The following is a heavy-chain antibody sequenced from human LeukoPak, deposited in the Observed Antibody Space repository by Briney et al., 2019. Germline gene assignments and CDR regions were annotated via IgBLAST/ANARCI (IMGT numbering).Heavy chain of an antibody. J-gene: IGHJ4*02. Sequence: PGGSLRLSCAASGFTFRNYPIHWVRQSPGKGLEWVAVISYDGSNKFYADSVKGRFTISRDNSKNTLYLQMNSLRAEDTAVYYCARGEGYYDSGGYYYYFDYWGQGTLVTVSS. CDR2: ISYDGSNK. CDR1: GFTFRNYP. V-gene: IGHV3-30-3*01. D-gene: IGHD3-22*01. CDR3: ARGEGYYDSGGYYYYFDY.